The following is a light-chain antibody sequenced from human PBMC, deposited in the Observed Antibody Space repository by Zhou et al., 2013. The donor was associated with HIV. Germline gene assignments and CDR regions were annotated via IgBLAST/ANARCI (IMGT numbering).Light chain of an antibody. CDR1: QSVSSSY. CDR3: QQYGNSPKWT. V-gene: IGKV3-20*01. CDR2: GTS. Sequence: EIVLTQSPGTLSLSPGERATLSCRASQSVSSSYLAWYQQKPGQAPRLLIYGTSNRATGIPDRFSGSGSGTDFTLTISRLEPEDFAVYYCQQYGNSPKWTFGQGTKVEIK. J-gene: IGKJ1*01.